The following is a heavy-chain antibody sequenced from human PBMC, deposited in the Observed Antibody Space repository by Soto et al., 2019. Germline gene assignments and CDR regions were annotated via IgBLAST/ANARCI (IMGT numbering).Heavy chain of an antibody. V-gene: IGHV2-5*02. CDR1: GFSLTTSGVG. CDR3: AHRTTTVTWWLDP. J-gene: IGHJ5*02. CDR2: IYWDDDK. D-gene: IGHD4-17*01. Sequence: QTTLKESGHTLVKPTQPLTLTCTVPGFSLTTSGVGVGWFRQPPGQALEWLAHIYWDDDKRYSPSLKIRLTSTKHPSKKQVVLTMTNMDPADTATYFCAHRTTTVTWWLDPWGQGTLVTVSS.